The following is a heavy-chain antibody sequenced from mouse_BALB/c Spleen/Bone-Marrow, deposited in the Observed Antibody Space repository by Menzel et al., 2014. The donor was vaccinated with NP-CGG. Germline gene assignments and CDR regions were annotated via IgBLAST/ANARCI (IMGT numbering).Heavy chain of an antibody. CDR3: ARGICYDSTWFAY. Sequence: VQLQQSGPELVRPGVSVKISCKGSGYTFTDYAMHWVKQSHAKSPAWIGVISTYSGNTNYNQKFKGKATMTVDKSSSTSYMELARLTSEDSAIYYCARGICYDSTWFAYWGQGTLVTVSA. J-gene: IGHJ3*01. D-gene: IGHD2-4*01. CDR2: ISTYSGNT. V-gene: IGHV1-67*01. CDR1: GYTFTDYA.